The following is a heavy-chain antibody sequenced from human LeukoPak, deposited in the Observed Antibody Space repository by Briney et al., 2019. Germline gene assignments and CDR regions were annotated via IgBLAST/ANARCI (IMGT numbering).Heavy chain of an antibody. CDR3: ARSAARAFGY. Sequence: PSETLSLTCAVYGGSFSGYYWSWIRQPPGKGLEWIGEINHSGSTNYNPSLKSRVTISVDTSKNQFSLKLSSVTAADTAVYYCARSAARAFGYWGQGTLVTVSS. CDR2: INHSGST. D-gene: IGHD3-3*01. V-gene: IGHV4-34*01. J-gene: IGHJ4*02. CDR1: GGSFSGYY.